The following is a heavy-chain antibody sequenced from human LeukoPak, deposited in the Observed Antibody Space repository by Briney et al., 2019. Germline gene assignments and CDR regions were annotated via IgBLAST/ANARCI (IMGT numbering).Heavy chain of an antibody. CDR3: ANKVYCSTTSCYPAGY. CDR2: IYHNGTT. D-gene: IGHD2-2*01. V-gene: IGHV4-4*02. Sequence: SETLSLTCAVSGESISSSNWWSWVRQPPGKGLEWIGEIYHNGTTNYNPSLESRVTISLDTSNNQFSLDLNSVTAADTAVYYCANKVYCSTTSCYPAGYWGQGTLVTVSS. CDR1: GESISSSNW. J-gene: IGHJ4*02.